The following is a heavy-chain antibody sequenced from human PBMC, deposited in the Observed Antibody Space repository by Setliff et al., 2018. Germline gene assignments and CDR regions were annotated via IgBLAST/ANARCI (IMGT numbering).Heavy chain of an antibody. CDR3: AGTPARGTTWLSSFDY. J-gene: IGHJ4*02. V-gene: IGHV4-59*08. CDR1: GVSISSYY. CDR2: IYYTGST. D-gene: IGHD3-16*02. Sequence: SETLSLTCNVSGVSISSYYWSWIRQSPGRGLEWIGDIYYTGSTTYSPSLQSRATISIDTSKNQISLKITSVTAADTALYSCAGTPARGTTWLSSFDYWGQGIQVTVSS.